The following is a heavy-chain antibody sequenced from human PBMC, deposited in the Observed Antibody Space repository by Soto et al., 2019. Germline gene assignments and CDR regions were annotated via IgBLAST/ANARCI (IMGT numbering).Heavy chain of an antibody. V-gene: IGHV4-30-4*01. CDR1: GGSISSGYYY. D-gene: IGHD4-17*01. CDR2: IYYSGST. J-gene: IGHJ5*02. Sequence: KPSETLSLTCTVSGGSISSGYYYWSWIRQPPGKGLEWIGYIYYSGSTYYNPSLKSRVTISVDTSKNQFSLKLSSVTAADTAVYFCAREVLGLTTVIINSGGRFDPLGQGTLVTVCS. CDR3: AREVLGLTTVIINSGGRFDP.